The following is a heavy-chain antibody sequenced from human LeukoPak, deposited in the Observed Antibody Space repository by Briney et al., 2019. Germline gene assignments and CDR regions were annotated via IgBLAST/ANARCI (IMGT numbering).Heavy chain of an antibody. CDR1: GFTFGDYA. CDR3: TRVGTAPPYYDFWSGPTPYYFDY. CDR2: IRSKAYGGTT. Sequence: GGSLRLSCTASGFTFGDYAMSWVRQAPGKGLEWVGFIRSKAYGGTTEYAASVKGRFTISRDDSKSIAYLQMNSLKTEDTAVYYCTRVGTAPPYYDFWSGPTPYYFDYWGQGTLVTVSS. J-gene: IGHJ4*02. D-gene: IGHD3-3*01. V-gene: IGHV3-49*04.